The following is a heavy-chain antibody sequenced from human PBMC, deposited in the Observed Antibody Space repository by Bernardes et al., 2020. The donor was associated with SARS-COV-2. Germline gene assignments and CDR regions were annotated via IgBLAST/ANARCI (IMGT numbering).Heavy chain of an antibody. Sequence: GGSLRLSCAASGFTFSSYGMNWVRQAPGKGLEWVSGISGSSGRTYDADSVKGRFTISRDNVKNILYLQMNSLRAEDTAIYYCASEMKASRAAFDIWGLGTIVNVSS. D-gene: IGHD6-6*01. V-gene: IGHV3-23*01. CDR2: ISGSSGRT. CDR3: ASEMKASRAAFDI. J-gene: IGHJ3*02. CDR1: GFTFSSYG.